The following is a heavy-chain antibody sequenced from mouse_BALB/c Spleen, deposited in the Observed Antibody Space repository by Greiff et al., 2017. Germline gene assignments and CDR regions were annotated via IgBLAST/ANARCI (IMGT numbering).Heavy chain of an antibody. J-gene: IGHJ1*01. D-gene: IGHD1-1*01. CDR1: GYTFTDYV. CDR2: IYPGGGST. CDR3: ARDYYGRSPYWYFDV. Sequence: VQLQQSGPELVKPGASVKMSCKASGYTFTDYVISWVKQRTGQGLEWIGEIYPGGGSTYYHEKFKGKATLTADKSSNTAYMQLSSLTSEDSAVYYCARDYYGRSPYWYFDVWGAGTTVTVSS. V-gene: IGHV1-77*01.